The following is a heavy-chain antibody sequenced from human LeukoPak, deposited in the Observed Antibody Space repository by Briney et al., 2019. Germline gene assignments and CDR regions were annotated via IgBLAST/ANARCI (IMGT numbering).Heavy chain of an antibody. CDR3: ALSSVWNGDYFDY. Sequence: SETLSLTCTVSGGSISSSSYYWGWIRQPPGKGLEWIGSIYYSGSTYYNPSLKSRVTISVDTSKNQFSLKLSSVTAADTAVYYCALSSVWNGDYFDYWGQGTLVTVFS. D-gene: IGHD1-1*01. CDR1: GGSISSSSYY. J-gene: IGHJ4*02. CDR2: IYYSGST. V-gene: IGHV4-39*07.